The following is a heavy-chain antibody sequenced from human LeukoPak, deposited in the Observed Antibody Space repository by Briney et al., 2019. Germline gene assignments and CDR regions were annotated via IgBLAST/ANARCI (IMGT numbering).Heavy chain of an antibody. CDR2: ISGSGGGT. CDR1: RFTFRSYA. V-gene: IGHV3-23*01. Sequence: GGSLRLSCAASRFTFRSYAMNWVRQAPGKGLEWVSGISGSGGGTYYADSVKGRFTISRDNSKNTLYLQMNSLRAEDTAVYYCAKDPYGDYVRYFDYWGQGTLVTVSS. J-gene: IGHJ4*02. CDR3: AKDPYGDYVRYFDY. D-gene: IGHD4-17*01.